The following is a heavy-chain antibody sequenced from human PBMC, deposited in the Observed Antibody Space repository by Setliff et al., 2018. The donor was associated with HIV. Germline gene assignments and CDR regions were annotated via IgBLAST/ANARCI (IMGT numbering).Heavy chain of an antibody. CDR1: GYTFIGYY. CDR3: ARADSSDFPERFKWFDP. CDR2: INPNSGGT. Sequence: ASVKVSCKASGYTFIGYYIHWVRQAPGQGLEWMGRINPNSGGTSYAQKFQGRVTMTRDTSTSTVYMELSSLRSEDTAVYYCARADSSDFPERFKWFDPWGQGTLVTVSS. J-gene: IGHJ5*02. D-gene: IGHD3-22*01. V-gene: IGHV1-2*06.